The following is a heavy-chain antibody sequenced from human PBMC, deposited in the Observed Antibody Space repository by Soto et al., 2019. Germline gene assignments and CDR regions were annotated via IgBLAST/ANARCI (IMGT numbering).Heavy chain of an antibody. CDR2: INPSGGRT. J-gene: IGHJ3*02. CDR3: ARVESCGGPCYSDHPDEFDI. V-gene: IGHV1-46*01. D-gene: IGHD2-21*02. CDR1: GYMFTRYY. Sequence: QVHLVQTAAQVKRPGASVNISCKASGYMFTRYYIHWVRQAPGQGLQWMGMINPSGGRTKYAQLFQGRVTMTEDPSTNTAHMELSSLRSDDTAVFYCARVESCGGPCYSDHPDEFDIWGQGTVVTVSS.